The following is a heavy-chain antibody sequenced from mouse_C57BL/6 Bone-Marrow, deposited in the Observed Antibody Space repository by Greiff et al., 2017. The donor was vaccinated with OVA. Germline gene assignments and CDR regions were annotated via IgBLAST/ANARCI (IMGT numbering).Heavy chain of an antibody. CDR3: AGGVRKEDGLEY. CDR1: GFTFSSYA. Sequence: EVLLVESGGGLVKPGGSLKLSCAASGFTFSSYAMSWVRQTPEKRLEWVATISDGGSYTYYPDNVKGRYTISRDNAKNNLYLQMSHLKSEDTAMYYCAGGVRKEDGLEYWGQGTRVTVSA. V-gene: IGHV5-4*01. CDR2: ISDGGSYT. D-gene: IGHD2-1*01. J-gene: IGHJ3*01.